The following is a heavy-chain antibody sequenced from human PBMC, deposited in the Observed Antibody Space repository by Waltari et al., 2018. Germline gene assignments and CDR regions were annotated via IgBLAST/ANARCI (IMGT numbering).Heavy chain of an antibody. Sequence: EVRLVESGGGLVQPGGSMRLSCAASGLTFNNYWIHWVRHAPGKGLVWVAYVNNEGTHTAYVDAVKGRFTASRDNAKNTLYRQMNSLRVEDTAVYYCARGGLAGATPDYWGQGTLVTVSS. D-gene: IGHD1-26*01. J-gene: IGHJ4*02. V-gene: IGHV3-74*03. CDR3: ARGGLAGATPDY. CDR2: VNNEGTHT. CDR1: GLTFNNYW.